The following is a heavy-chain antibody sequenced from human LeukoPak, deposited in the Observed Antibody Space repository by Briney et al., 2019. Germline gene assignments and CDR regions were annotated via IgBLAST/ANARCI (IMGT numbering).Heavy chain of an antibody. CDR3: ARAYGYGSGSYRGIHYFDY. V-gene: IGHV1-69*13. CDR1: GYTFTSYG. Sequence: SVKVSCKASGYTFTSYGISWVRQAPGQGLEWMGGIVPIFGTANYAQKFQGRVTITADESTSTAYMELSSLRSEDTAVYYCARAYGYGSGSYRGIHYFDYWGQGTLVTVSS. D-gene: IGHD3-10*01. J-gene: IGHJ4*02. CDR2: IVPIFGTA.